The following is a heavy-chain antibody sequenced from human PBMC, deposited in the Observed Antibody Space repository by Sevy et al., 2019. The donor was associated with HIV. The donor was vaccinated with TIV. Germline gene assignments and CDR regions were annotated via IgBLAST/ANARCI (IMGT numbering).Heavy chain of an antibody. V-gene: IGHV1-69*13. Sequence: ASVKVSCKASGGTFSSYAISWVRQAPGQGLEWMGGIIPIFGTANYAQKFQGRVTITADESTGTAYMELSSLRSEDTAVYYCARGFEAYDSSGYRGWFDPWGQGTLVTVSS. CDR1: GGTFSSYA. CDR2: IIPIFGTA. CDR3: ARGFEAYDSSGYRGWFDP. D-gene: IGHD3-22*01. J-gene: IGHJ5*02.